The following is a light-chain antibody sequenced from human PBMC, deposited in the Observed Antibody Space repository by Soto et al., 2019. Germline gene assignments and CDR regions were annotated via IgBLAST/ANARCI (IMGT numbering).Light chain of an antibody. V-gene: IGKV1-39*01. CDR2: VAS. Sequence: DIQMTQSLSSLSASVGDRVSITCRASQSISNNLSWYQQKPGKAPKFLIYVASTLQRGVPSRFSGSGSGTDFNLTISSLQLEDFATYYCQQTFSPPYTFGQGTKLEIK. CDR3: QQTFSPPYT. CDR1: QSISNN. J-gene: IGKJ2*01.